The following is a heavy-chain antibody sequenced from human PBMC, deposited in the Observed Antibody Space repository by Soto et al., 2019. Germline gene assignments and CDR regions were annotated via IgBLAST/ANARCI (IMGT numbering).Heavy chain of an antibody. CDR3: AKDRFYEGPLRGRGISDYYYGMDV. V-gene: IGHV3-23*01. CDR2: ISGSGGST. CDR1: GFTFSSYA. J-gene: IGHJ6*02. Sequence: GGSLRLSCAASGFTFSSYAMSWVRQAPGKGLEWVSAISGSGGSTYYADSVKGRFTISRDNSKNTLYLQMNSLRAEDTAVYYCAKDRFYEGPLRGRGISDYYYGMDVWGQGTTVTVSS. D-gene: IGHD3-3*01.